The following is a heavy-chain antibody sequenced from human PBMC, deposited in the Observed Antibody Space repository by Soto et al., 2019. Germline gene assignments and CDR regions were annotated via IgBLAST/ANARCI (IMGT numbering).Heavy chain of an antibody. J-gene: IGHJ4*02. CDR2: IIAMLDKA. Sequence: QVQLVQSGAEVKKPGSSVKVSCKASGGTFRRYTITWVRQAPGQRLEWMGWIIAMLDKANYAQKFQGRVTXTXXRSTSTVYMELSSLRSEDTAVYYCATNTLGSCSGGNCYSDYWGQGTLVTVSS. V-gene: IGHV1-69*02. D-gene: IGHD2-15*01. CDR1: GGTFRRYT. CDR3: ATNTLGSCSGGNCYSDY.